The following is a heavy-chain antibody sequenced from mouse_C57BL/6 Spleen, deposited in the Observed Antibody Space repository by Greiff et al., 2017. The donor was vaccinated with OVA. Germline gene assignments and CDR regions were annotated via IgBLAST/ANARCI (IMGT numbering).Heavy chain of an antibody. CDR2: IHPNSGST. CDR1: GYTFTSYW. CDR3: ARRGSSGYDWFAY. D-gene: IGHD3-2*02. V-gene: IGHV1-64*01. Sequence: QVQLKQSGAELVKPGASVKLSCKASGYTFTSYWMHWVKQRPGQGLEWIGMIHPNSGSTNYNEKFKSKATLTVDKSSSTAYMQLSSLTSEDSAVYYCARRGSSGYDWFAYWGQGTLVTVSA. J-gene: IGHJ3*01.